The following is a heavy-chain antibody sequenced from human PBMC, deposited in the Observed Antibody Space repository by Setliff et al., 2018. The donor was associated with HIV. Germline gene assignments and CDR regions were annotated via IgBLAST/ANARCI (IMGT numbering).Heavy chain of an antibody. CDR1: GFTVSSNY. D-gene: IGHD5-12*01. CDR2: IYSGGST. CDR3: AKDPRAAVATICDY. J-gene: IGHJ4*02. Sequence: AGGSLRLSCAASGFTVSSNYMSWVRQAPGKGLEWVSVIYSGGSTYYADSVKGRFTISRDNSKNTLYLQMNSLRAEDTAVYYCAKDPRAAVATICDYWGQGTLVTVSS. V-gene: IGHV3-53*01.